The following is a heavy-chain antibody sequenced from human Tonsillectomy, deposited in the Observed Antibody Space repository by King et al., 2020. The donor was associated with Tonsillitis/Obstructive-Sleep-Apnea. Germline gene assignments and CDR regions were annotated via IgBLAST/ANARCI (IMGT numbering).Heavy chain of an antibody. Sequence: VQLQQWGAGLLKPSEPLSLTCAVYGGSFSGYYWSWIRQPPGKGLEWIGEINHSGSTNYNPSLKSRVTISVDTSKNQFSLKLSSVTAADTAVYYCARAGYCSSTSCYSPDYWGQGTLVTVSS. J-gene: IGHJ4*02. CDR2: INHSGST. V-gene: IGHV4-34*01. D-gene: IGHD2-2*01. CDR1: GGSFSGYY. CDR3: ARAGYCSSTSCYSPDY.